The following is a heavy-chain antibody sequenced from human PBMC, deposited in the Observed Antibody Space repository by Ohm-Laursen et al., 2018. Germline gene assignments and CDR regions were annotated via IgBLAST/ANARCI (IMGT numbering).Heavy chain of an antibody. V-gene: IGHV1-69*06. J-gene: IGHJ4*02. CDR1: GYSFSNYG. Sequence: SVKVSCKASGYSFSNYGISWVRQAPGQGLEWMGGIIPIFGTANYAQKFQGRVMITADKSTSTAYMELSSLRSEDTAVYYCARDLLGYCSSTSCESDYWGQGTLVTVSS. D-gene: IGHD2-2*01. CDR3: ARDLLGYCSSTSCESDY. CDR2: IIPIFGTA.